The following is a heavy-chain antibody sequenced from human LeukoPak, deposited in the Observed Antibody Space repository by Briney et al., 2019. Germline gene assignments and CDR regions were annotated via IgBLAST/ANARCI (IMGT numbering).Heavy chain of an antibody. Sequence: PGGSLRLSCAASGFTFSSYCMNSVRQAPRKGLEWVSSISSSSSYIYYADSVKGRFTISRDNAKNSLYLQMNSLRAEDTAVYYCARIVGATYWGQGTLVTVSS. J-gene: IGHJ4*02. V-gene: IGHV3-21*01. CDR2: ISSSSSYI. CDR3: ARIVGATY. D-gene: IGHD1-26*01. CDR1: GFTFSSYC.